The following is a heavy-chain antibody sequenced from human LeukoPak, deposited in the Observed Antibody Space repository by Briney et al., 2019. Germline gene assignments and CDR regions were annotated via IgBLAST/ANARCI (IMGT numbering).Heavy chain of an antibody. J-gene: IGHJ4*02. Sequence: GASVKVSCKASGYSFTNYAMHWVRQAPGQGLEFMGWIHPSTGNPAYAQGFSGRFVFSLDTSVTTTYLQISDLKAEDTAVYFCARALDSLGGLSLPDYWGQGTLVTVSS. CDR2: IHPSTGNP. CDR3: ARALDSLGGLSLPDY. D-gene: IGHD3-16*02. V-gene: IGHV7-4-1*02. CDR1: GYSFTNYA.